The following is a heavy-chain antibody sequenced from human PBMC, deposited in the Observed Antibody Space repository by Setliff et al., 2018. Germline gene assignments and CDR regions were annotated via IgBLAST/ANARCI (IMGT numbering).Heavy chain of an antibody. V-gene: IGHV3-7*01. CDR3: ARRPSGGWFLNWFDP. CDR1: GFTFSSYW. J-gene: IGHJ5*02. Sequence: PGGSLRLSCAASGFTFSSYWMSWVRQAPGKGLEWVANIKQDGSEKYYVDSVKGRFTISRDNAKNSLCLQMNSLRAEDTAVYYCARRPSGGWFLNWFDPWGQGTLVTV. D-gene: IGHD6-19*01. CDR2: IKQDGSEK.